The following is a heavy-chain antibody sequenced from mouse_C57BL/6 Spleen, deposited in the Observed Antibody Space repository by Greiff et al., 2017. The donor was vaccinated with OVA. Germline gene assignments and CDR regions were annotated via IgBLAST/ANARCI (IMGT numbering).Heavy chain of an antibody. V-gene: IGHV5-4*01. J-gene: IGHJ3*01. CDR2: ISDGGSYT. CDR1: GFTFSSYA. CDR3: ARDGLHWFAY. Sequence: EVMLVESGGGLVKPGGSLKLSCAASGFTFSSYAMSWVRQTPEKRLEWVATISDGGSYTYYPDNVKGRFTISRDNAKNNLYLQMSHLKSEDTAMYYCARDGLHWFAYWGQGTLVTVSA.